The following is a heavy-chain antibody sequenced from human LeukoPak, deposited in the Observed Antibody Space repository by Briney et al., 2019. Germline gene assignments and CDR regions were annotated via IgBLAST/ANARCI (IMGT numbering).Heavy chain of an antibody. D-gene: IGHD1-1*01. Sequence: SETLSLTCTVSGGSVSSGSYFWSWIRQPPGKGLEWIGYIYYSGSTNYNPSLKSRVTISVDTSKNLFSLKLSSVTAADTAVYYCARDDGSAGGTDAFDIWGQGTMVTVSS. V-gene: IGHV4-61*01. J-gene: IGHJ3*02. CDR2: IYYSGST. CDR3: ARDDGSAGGTDAFDI. CDR1: GGSVSSGSYF.